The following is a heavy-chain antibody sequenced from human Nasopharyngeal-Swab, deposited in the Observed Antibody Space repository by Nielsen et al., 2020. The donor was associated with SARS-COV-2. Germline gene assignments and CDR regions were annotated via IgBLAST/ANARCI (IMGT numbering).Heavy chain of an antibody. J-gene: IGHJ6*02. D-gene: IGHD2-2*01. CDR3: ARDQDVVVPAAIDYYYYGMDV. V-gene: IGHV3-11*04. Sequence: WIRQPPGKGLEWVSSISSSGSTVYYADSVKGRFTISRDNAKNSLYLQMNSLRAEDTAVYYCARDQDVVVPAAIDYYYYGMDVWGQGTTVTVSS. CDR2: ISSSGSTV.